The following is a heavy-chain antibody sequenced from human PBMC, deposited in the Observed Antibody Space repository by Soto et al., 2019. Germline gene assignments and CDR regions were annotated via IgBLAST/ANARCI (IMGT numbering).Heavy chain of an antibody. CDR2: ISSSGSTI. CDR3: ARGVSSSWYSRYFDY. D-gene: IGHD6-13*01. Sequence: EVQLVESGGGLVQPGGSLRLSCAASGFTFSSYEMNWVRQAPGKGLEWVSYISSSGSTIYYADSVKGRFTISRDNAKNSLYLQMNSLRAEDTAVYYCARGVSSSWYSRYFDYWCQGTLVTVSS. V-gene: IGHV3-48*03. CDR1: GFTFSSYE. J-gene: IGHJ4*02.